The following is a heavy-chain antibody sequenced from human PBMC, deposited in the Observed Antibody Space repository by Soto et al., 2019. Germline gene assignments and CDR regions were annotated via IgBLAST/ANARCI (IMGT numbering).Heavy chain of an antibody. J-gene: IGHJ3*02. CDR1: GGSISSGGYY. V-gene: IGHV4-31*03. CDR3: ARSQDSSSSWEVAFDI. D-gene: IGHD6-6*01. Sequence: SETLSLTCTVSGGSISSGGYYWCWIRQHPGKGLEWIGYIYYSGSTYYNPSLKSRVTISVDTSKNQFSLKLSSVTAADTAVYYCARSQDSSSSWEVAFDIWGQGTMVTVSS. CDR2: IYYSGST.